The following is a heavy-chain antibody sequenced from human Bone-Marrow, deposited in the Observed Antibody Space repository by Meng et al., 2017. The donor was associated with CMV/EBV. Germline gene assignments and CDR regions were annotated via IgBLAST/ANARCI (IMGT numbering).Heavy chain of an antibody. CDR2: IYPGDSDT. D-gene: IGHD2-2*01. CDR3: ARHVARPYQLLLSYYGMDV. CDR1: GYSFTSYW. J-gene: IGHJ6*02. Sequence: KVSCKGSGYSFTSYWIGWVRQMPGKGLEWMGIIYPGDSDTRYSPSFQGQVTISADKSISTAYLQWSSLKASDTAMYYCARHVARPYQLLLSYYGMDVWGQGTTVTVSS. V-gene: IGHV5-51*01.